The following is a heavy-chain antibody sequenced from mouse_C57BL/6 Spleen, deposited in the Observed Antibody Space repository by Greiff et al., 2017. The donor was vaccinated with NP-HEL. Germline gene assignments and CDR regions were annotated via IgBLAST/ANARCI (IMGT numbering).Heavy chain of an antibody. J-gene: IGHJ4*01. CDR1: GYTFTSYW. V-gene: IGHV1-69*01. CDR3: ARGPYGMDY. Sequence: VQLQQPGAELVMPGASVKLSCKASGYTFTSYWMHWVKQRPGQGLEWIGEIDPSDSYTNYNQKFKGKSTLTVDKSSSTAYMQLSSLTSEDSAVYYWARGPYGMDYWGQGTSVTVSS. CDR2: IDPSDSYT.